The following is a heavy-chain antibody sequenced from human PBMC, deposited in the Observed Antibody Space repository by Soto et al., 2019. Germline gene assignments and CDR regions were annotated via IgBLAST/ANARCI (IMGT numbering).Heavy chain of an antibody. V-gene: IGHV1-69*01. Sequence: QVQLVQSGAEVKKPGSSVKVSCKASGGTFSSYAISWVRQAPGQGLEWMGGIIPIFGTANYAQKFQGRVTITADESTSTAYMEMSSLRSEDTAVYYCARVPNYYDSSGYAFDYWGQGTLVTVSS. J-gene: IGHJ4*02. CDR3: ARVPNYYDSSGYAFDY. CDR2: IIPIFGTA. CDR1: GGTFSSYA. D-gene: IGHD3-22*01.